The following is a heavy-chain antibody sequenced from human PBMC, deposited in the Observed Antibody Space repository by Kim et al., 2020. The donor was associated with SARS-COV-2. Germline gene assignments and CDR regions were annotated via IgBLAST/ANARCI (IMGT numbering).Heavy chain of an antibody. CDR3: AREGHYYDSRIDI. Sequence: YNPSLKSRVTISIDTSKNQFSLKLSSVTAADTAVYYCAREGHYYDSRIDIWGQGTIVTVSS. J-gene: IGHJ3*02. D-gene: IGHD3-22*01. V-gene: IGHV4-31*02.